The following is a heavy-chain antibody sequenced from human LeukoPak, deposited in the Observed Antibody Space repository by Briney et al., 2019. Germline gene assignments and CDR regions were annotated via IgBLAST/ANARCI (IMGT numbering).Heavy chain of an antibody. J-gene: IGHJ4*02. CDR1: GFTFRDYS. V-gene: IGHV3-21*01. CDR3: ARLRRNSDRSDFFYYYDH. Sequence: GGSLRLSCAASGFTFRDYSMNWVRQAPGKGLEWVVSVNTVSSYIYYADSMRGRFTISRDNAKNSLFLQMNSLRAEDTAVYYCARLRRNSDRSDFFYYYDHWGQGTLVTVSS. CDR2: VNTVSSYI. D-gene: IGHD3-22*01.